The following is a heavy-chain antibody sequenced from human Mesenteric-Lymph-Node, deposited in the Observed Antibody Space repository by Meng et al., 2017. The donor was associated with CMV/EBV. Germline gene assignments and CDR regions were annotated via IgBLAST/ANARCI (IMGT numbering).Heavy chain of an antibody. J-gene: IGHJ4*02. D-gene: IGHD1-26*01. CDR1: GYTFTGYY. CDR3: ARVGVGGSYEAY. CDR2: IDPNHGNT. Sequence: ASVKVSCKASGYTFTGYYIHWVRQDPGQGLEWMGWIDPNHGNTNYAQKFQGRVTMTRDTSISTAYMELSRLRSDDTAVYYCARVGVGGSYEAYWGQGTLVTVSS. V-gene: IGHV1-2*02.